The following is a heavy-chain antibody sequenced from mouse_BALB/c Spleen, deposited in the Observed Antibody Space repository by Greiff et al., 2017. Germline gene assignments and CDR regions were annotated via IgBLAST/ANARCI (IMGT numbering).Heavy chain of an antibody. CDR3: ASYGSSLYYAMDY. V-gene: IGHV5-17*02. CDR2: ISSGSSTI. J-gene: IGHJ4*01. CDR1: GFTFSSFG. Sequence: EVHLVESGGGLVQPGGSRKLSCAASGFTFSSFGMHWVRQAPEKGLEWVAYISSGSSTIYYADTVKGRFTISRDNPKNTLFLQMTSLRSEDTAMYYCASYGSSLYYAMDYWGQGTSVTVSS. D-gene: IGHD1-1*01.